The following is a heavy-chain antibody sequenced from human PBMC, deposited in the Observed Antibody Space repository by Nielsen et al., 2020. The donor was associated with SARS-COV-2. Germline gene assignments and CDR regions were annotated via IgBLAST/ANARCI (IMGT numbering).Heavy chain of an antibody. CDR2: IYHSGST. D-gene: IGHD6-13*01. J-gene: IGHJ3*02. CDR1: GGSFSGYY. V-gene: IGHV4-34*01. CDR3: ARVIAKKMAFDI. Sequence: GSLRLSCAVYGGSFSGYYWSWVRQPPGKGLEWIGEIYHSGSTSYNPSLKSRVTISVDKSKNQFSLKLSSVTAADTAVYYCARVIAKKMAFDIWGQGTMVTVPS.